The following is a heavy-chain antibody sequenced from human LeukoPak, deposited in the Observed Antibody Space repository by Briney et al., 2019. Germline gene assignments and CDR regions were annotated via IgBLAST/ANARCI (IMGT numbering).Heavy chain of an antibody. J-gene: IGHJ3*02. Sequence: GGSLRLSCAASGFTFSSYSMNWVRQAPGKGLEWVSYISSSSSTIYYADSVKGRFTISRDNAKNSLYLQMNSLRAEDTAVYYCASHDSSGYYDAFDIWGQGTMVTVSS. D-gene: IGHD3-22*01. CDR1: GFTFSSYS. V-gene: IGHV3-48*01. CDR2: ISSSSSTI. CDR3: ASHDSSGYYDAFDI.